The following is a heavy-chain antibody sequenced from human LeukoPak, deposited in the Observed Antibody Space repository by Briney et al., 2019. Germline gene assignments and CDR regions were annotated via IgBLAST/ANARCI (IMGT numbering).Heavy chain of an antibody. D-gene: IGHD3-10*01. Sequence: GGSLRLSCSASGFTFSTYWMSWVRQAPGKGLEWVAVMWSGRSDKYYADSVKGRFTISRDNSKNTLYLQMSSLRAEDTAVYFCVKDEGRFGELPDFWGQGTLVTVSS. CDR3: VKDEGRFGELPDF. CDR1: GFTFSTYW. J-gene: IGHJ4*02. V-gene: IGHV3-33*03. CDR2: MWSGRSDK.